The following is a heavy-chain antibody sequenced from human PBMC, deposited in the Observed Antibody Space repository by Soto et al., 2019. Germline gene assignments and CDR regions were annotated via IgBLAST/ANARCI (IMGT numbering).Heavy chain of an antibody. CDR2: INAGNGNT. CDR1: GYTFTSYA. D-gene: IGHD6-13*01. V-gene: IGHV1-3*01. J-gene: IGHJ6*03. Sequence: QVQLVQSGAEVKKPGASVKVSCKASGYTFTSYAMHWVRQAPGQRLEWMGWINAGNGNTKYSQKFQGRVTITRDTSASTAYMELSSLRSEDTAVYYCARVRRQLVGYYYYDMDVWGKGTTVTVSS. CDR3: ARVRRQLVGYYYYDMDV.